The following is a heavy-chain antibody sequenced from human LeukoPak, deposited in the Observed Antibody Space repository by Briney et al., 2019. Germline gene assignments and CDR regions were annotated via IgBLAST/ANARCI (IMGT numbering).Heavy chain of an antibody. CDR3: ARGLLRWFRVGRAFDI. Sequence: GGSLRLSCAASGFTFSSYWMSWVRQAPGKGLEWVANIKQDGSEKYYVDSVKGRFTISRDNAKNSLYLQMNSLRAEDTAVYYCARGLLRWFRVGRAFDIWGQGTMVTVSS. V-gene: IGHV3-7*01. CDR2: IKQDGSEK. CDR1: GFTFSSYW. J-gene: IGHJ3*02. D-gene: IGHD3-10*01.